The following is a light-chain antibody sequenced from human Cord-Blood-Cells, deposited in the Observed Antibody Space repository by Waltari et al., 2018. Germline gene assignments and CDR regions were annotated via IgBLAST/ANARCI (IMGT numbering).Light chain of an antibody. CDR2: EGS. Sequence: QSALTQSASASGSPGQSITISCTGTSRDVGSYNLVSWYQQHPGKAPKLMIYEGSKRPSGVSNRFSGSKAGNTAYLTISGLQAEDEADYDCCSYAGSSTWVFGGGTKLTVL. CDR3: CSYAGSSTWV. V-gene: IGLV2-23*01. CDR1: SRDVGSYNL. J-gene: IGLJ3*02.